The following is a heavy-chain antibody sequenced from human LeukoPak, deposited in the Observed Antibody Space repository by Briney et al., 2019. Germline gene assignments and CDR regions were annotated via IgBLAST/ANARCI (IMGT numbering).Heavy chain of an antibody. Sequence: SETLSLTCTVSGDSIDSRDYYWGWIRQAPGKGLDWIGTIYYSGNTYTNPSLRSRLTISVDTSKNQFSLRLTSVTAADTAVYYCARLKSPLRHFYGSRWGVGSHYVDYWGQGTLVIVSS. CDR1: GDSIDSRDYY. J-gene: IGHJ4*02. CDR2: IYYSGNT. V-gene: IGHV4-39*01. CDR3: ARLKSPLRHFYGSRWGVGSHYVDY. D-gene: IGHD3-10*01.